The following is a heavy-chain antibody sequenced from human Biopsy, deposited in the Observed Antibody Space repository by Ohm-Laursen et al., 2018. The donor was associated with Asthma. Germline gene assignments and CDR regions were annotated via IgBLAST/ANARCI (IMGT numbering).Heavy chain of an antibody. CDR3: ARGYSTSWYFGY. V-gene: IGHV3-11*01. CDR1: GFSFSDYY. CDR2: ISSRGSNL. Sequence: SLRLSCAASGFSFSDYYMMWIRQAPGKGLEWVAYISSRGSNLYYADSVKGRFTISRDNPKKSVHLQLDSLRVEDTAVYYCARGYSTSWYFGYWGQGTVVTVSS. J-gene: IGHJ4*02. D-gene: IGHD6-13*01.